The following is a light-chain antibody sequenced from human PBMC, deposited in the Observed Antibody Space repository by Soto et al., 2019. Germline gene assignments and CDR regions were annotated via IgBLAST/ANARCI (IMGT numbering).Light chain of an antibody. CDR2: GAS. CDR1: QSLRSN. Sequence: EIVMTQSPATLSVSPGERATLSCRASQSLRSNLAWYQQKPGQAPRLLIYGASTRATGIPARFSGSGSGTEFTLTISILQSEDFTVYYCQQYNNWPLTFGGGTKVDIK. J-gene: IGKJ4*01. V-gene: IGKV3-15*01. CDR3: QQYNNWPLT.